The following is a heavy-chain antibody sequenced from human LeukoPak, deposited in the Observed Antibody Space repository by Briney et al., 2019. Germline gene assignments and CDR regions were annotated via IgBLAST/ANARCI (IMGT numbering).Heavy chain of an antibody. V-gene: IGHV1-2*02. CDR1: GYTFTGYY. D-gene: IGHD6-19*01. CDR3: ASVYSSGWYFDY. J-gene: IGHJ4*02. CDR2: INPNSGGT. Sequence: GSSVKVSCKASGYTFTGYYMHWVRQDPGQGLEWMGWINPNSGGTNFAQKFQGRVTMTRDTSISTAYMELSSLRSDDTAVYYCASVYSSGWYFDYWGQGTLVTVSS.